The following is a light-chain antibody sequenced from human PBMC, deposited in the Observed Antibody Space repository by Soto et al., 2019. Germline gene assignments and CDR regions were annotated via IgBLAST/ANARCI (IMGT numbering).Light chain of an antibody. V-gene: IGKV1-5*01. J-gene: IGKJ1*01. CDR2: DAS. Sequence: DIQMTQSPSTLSASVGDRVTITCRASQSINNWLAWYQQKPGKAPKVLIYDASSLESGVPSRFSGSGSGTEFTLTISSLQPDDFATYYCQHYNSYSEAFGQGTKVDI. CDR1: QSINNW. CDR3: QHYNSYSEA.